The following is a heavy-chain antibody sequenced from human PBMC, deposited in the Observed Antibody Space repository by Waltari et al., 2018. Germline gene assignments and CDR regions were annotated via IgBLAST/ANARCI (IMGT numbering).Heavy chain of an antibody. D-gene: IGHD2-2*01. CDR3: ARDRVVPADEPDYYGLDV. J-gene: IGHJ6*02. V-gene: IGHV4-59*11. Sequence: QVHLQESGPGQVKPSETLSLTCDVSRGSIRSHYWSWIRRPPGKGLEWIGYIYYHGATHYIPSLMSRVTISVDPAKNQFSRKLSSVTAADTAVYYCARDRVVPADEPDYYGLDVWGQGTTVTVSS. CDR1: RGSIRSHY. CDR2: IYYHGAT.